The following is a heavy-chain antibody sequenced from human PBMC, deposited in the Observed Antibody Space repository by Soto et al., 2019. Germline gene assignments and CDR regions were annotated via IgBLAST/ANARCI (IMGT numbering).Heavy chain of an antibody. CDR2: IYPSGMP. CDR3: ARERGGYGLFDS. CDR1: GGSISNASYS. V-gene: IGHV4-30-2*01. J-gene: IGHJ4*01. Sequence: SETLSLTCTVSGGSISNASYSWSWIRQPPGKGLEWIGYIYPSGMPFYNPSLRSRVTISIDRSNDQFSLNLKSVTAADTAVYYCARERGGYGLFDSWGHGTLVTNSS. D-gene: IGHD5-18*01.